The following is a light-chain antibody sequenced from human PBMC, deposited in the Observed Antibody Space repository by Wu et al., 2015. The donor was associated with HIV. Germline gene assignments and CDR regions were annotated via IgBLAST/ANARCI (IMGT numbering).Light chain of an antibody. CDR1: QSVNNNY. CDR3: QQYGSSPQT. CDR2: GAS. V-gene: IGKV3-20*01. Sequence: EIVLTQSPGTLSLSPGEGATLSCRASQSVNNNYLAWYQQNPGQSPRLVIFGASNRATGIPDRFSGSGSGTDFTLSISRLKPEDFAVYYCQQYGSSPQTFGQGTKVEIK. J-gene: IGKJ1*01.